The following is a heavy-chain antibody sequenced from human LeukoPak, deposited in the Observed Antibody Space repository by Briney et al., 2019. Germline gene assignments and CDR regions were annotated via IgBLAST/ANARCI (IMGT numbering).Heavy chain of an antibody. Sequence: GGSLRLSCASSGFTFSTYWMSWVRQAPGKGLEWVANIKEDGSEKYYVDFVKGRFTISRDNAKNSLHLQMNRLRAEDTGVYYCARVDEGWFGEYYYYYMDVWGKGTTVTVSS. D-gene: IGHD3-10*01. CDR2: IKEDGSEK. V-gene: IGHV3-7*01. CDR3: ARVDEGWFGEYYYYYMDV. CDR1: GFTFSTYW. J-gene: IGHJ6*03.